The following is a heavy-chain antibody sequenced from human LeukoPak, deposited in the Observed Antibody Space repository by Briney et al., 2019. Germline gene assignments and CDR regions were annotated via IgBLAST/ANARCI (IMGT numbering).Heavy chain of an antibody. D-gene: IGHD1-26*01. Sequence: PGGSLRLSCTASGFTFSTYGMSWVRQAPGKGPEWVSSIGIGGSTTYYADSVEGRFTISRDNSKNTLYLQMNSLRAEDTAVYYCARLVGASDYWGQGTLVTVSS. CDR2: IGIGGSTT. V-gene: IGHV3-23*01. J-gene: IGHJ4*02. CDR1: GFTFSTYG. CDR3: ARLVGASDY.